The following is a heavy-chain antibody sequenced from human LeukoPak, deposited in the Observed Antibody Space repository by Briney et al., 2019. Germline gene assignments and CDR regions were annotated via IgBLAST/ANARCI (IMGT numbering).Heavy chain of an antibody. CDR3: AKSVLNLKLCSDY. CDR1: GFTFSTYG. Sequence: GGSLRLSCAASGFTFSTYGIHWVRQAPGKGLEWVAVISYDGSNKYYADSVKGRFTISRDNSKNTLYLQMNSLRAEDTAVYYCAKSVLNLKLCSDYWGQGTLVTVSS. V-gene: IGHV3-30*18. CDR2: ISYDGSNK. D-gene: IGHD3-10*02. J-gene: IGHJ4*02.